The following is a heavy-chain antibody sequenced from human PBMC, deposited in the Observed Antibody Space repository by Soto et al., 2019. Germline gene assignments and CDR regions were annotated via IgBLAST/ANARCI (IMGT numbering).Heavy chain of an antibody. V-gene: IGHV4-61*03. CDR1: GDSVTSGSIY. Sequence: QVQLQESGPGLVKPSETLSLTCTVSGDSVTSGSIYWSWIRQPPGKGLEWIGYVHYTGSTNYNPSLKSRVAISVDTSKTPFSLTLSSVTAADTAVYYCARDRGNFGVVLADFYQYGMDVWGQGTTVTVSS. CDR3: ARDRGNFGVVLADFYQYGMDV. D-gene: IGHD3-3*01. J-gene: IGHJ6*02. CDR2: VHYTGST.